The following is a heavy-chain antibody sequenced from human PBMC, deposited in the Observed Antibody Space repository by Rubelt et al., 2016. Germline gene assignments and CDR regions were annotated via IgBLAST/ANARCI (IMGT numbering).Heavy chain of an antibody. V-gene: IGHV4-39*01. CDR2: IYYSGST. CDR1: GGSISSSSYY. Sequence: QLQLQESGPGLVKPSETLSLTCTVSGGSISSSSYYWGWIRQPPGKGLEWIGSIYYSGSTYYNPSLKRVVTMSVETSKNQFSVKLSSGTAADTAVYDCARHSNWFDPWGQGTLVTVSS. CDR3: ARHSNWFDP. J-gene: IGHJ5*02.